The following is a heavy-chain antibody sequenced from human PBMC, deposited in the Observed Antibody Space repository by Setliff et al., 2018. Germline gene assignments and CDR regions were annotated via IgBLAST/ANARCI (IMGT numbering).Heavy chain of an antibody. J-gene: IGHJ2*01. CDR2: IYYSGST. CDR1: GGSISSYY. D-gene: IGHD1-7*01. V-gene: IGHV4-59*12. CDR3: ARSRTTAVKGGVFAV. Sequence: PSETLSLTCTVSGGSISSYYWSWIRQPPGKGLEWIGYIYYSGSTNYNPSLKSRVTISVDTSKNQFSLKLSSVTAADTAVYYCARSRTTAVKGGVFAVWGRGTLVTVSS.